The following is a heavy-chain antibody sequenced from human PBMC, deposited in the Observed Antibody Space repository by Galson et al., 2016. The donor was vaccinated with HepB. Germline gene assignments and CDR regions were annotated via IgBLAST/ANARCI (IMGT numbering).Heavy chain of an antibody. Sequence: TLSLTCSVSAGSISSGGYYWSWIRQHPGKGLEWIGYINHSGTTYYNPSLSSRAAISVDTSKNQFSLKLSSVTAADTAVYYCARDKNERGYSYGHFDYWGQGALVTVSS. V-gene: IGHV4-31*03. J-gene: IGHJ4*02. CDR3: ARDKNERGYSYGHFDY. CDR1: AGSISSGGYY. CDR2: INHSGTT. D-gene: IGHD5-18*01.